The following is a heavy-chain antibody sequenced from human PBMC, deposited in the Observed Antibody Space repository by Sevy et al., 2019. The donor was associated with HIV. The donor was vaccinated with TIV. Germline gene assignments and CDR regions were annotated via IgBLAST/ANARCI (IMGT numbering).Heavy chain of an antibody. CDR1: GFTFGDYV. V-gene: IGHV3-49*03. Sequence: GGSLRLSCTASGFTFGDYVMSWFRQAPGKGLEWVGFIRSKAYGGTTENAASVKGRFTISRDDSKSIAYLQMNSLKTEDTAAYYCTRGPRRSGYDPSYFYYMDVWGKGTTVTVSS. CDR2: IRSKAYGGTT. J-gene: IGHJ6*03. D-gene: IGHD3-3*01. CDR3: TRGPRRSGYDPSYFYYMDV.